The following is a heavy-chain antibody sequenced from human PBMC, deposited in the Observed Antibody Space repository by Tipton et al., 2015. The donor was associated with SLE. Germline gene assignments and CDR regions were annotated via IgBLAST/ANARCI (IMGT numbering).Heavy chain of an antibody. V-gene: IGHV3-66*01. CDR2: IFSGGRA. D-gene: IGHD3-10*01. CDR3: AGDDYASGIT. J-gene: IGHJ5*02. CDR1: GFTVSNNY. Sequence: LRLSCVGYGFTVSNNYMSWVRQAPGKGLEWVSVIFSGGRAYYADSVKGRFTISRDSSKNTVFLQMNSLRVEDTAVYFCAGDDYASGITWGQGTLVTVSS.